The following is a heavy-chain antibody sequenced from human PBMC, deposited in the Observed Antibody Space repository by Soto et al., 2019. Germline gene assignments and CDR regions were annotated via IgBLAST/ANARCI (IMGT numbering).Heavy chain of an antibody. V-gene: IGHV3-48*02. CDR2: ISSSSSTI. J-gene: IGHJ4*02. D-gene: IGHD3-22*01. CDR3: ARGGFDYYDSSGYWFDY. Sequence: GGSLRLSCAASGFTFSSYSMNWVRQAPGKGLEWVSYISSSSSTIYYADSVKGRFTISRDNAKNSLYLQMNSLRDEDTAVYYCARGGFDYYDSSGYWFDYWGQGTLVTVSS. CDR1: GFTFSSYS.